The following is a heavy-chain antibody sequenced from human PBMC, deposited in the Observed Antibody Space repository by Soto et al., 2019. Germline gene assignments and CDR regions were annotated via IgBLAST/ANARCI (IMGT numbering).Heavy chain of an antibody. CDR2: IYYSGST. J-gene: IGHJ5*02. D-gene: IGHD3-16*01. V-gene: IGHV4-30-4*02. CDR3: ARTLSGWGIWFDP. CDR1: GGSISSGDYY. Sequence: PSEILSLTCTVFGGSISSGDYYCSWIRQPPGKGLEWIGYIYYSGSTYYNPSLKSRVTISVDTSKNQFSLKLSSVTAADTAVYYCARTLSGWGIWFDPWGQGTLVTVSS.